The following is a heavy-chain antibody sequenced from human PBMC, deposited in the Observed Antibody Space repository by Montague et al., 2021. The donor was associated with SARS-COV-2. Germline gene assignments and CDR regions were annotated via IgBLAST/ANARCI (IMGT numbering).Heavy chain of an antibody. CDR2: IYDSGST. Sequence: SETLSLTCTVSGGSISSNNYYWDWIRQPPGKGLEWIGSIYDSGSTYYNPSLKSRVTISVDTSKNHFSLKLNSVTAADTAVYYCARRGRKLLPVATTIGGLDIRGQGTMVTVSS. D-gene: IGHD5-12*01. CDR3: ARRGRKLLPVATTIGGLDI. CDR1: GGSISSNNYY. J-gene: IGHJ3*02. V-gene: IGHV4-39*02.